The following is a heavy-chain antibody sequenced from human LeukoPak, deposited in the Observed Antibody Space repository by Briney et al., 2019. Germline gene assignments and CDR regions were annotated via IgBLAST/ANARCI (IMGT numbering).Heavy chain of an antibody. CDR3: ARDRWGYSYGGD. J-gene: IGHJ4*02. V-gene: IGHV3-7*01. CDR1: GFTFSRYW. D-gene: IGHD5-12*01. Sequence: GGSLKLSCAASGFTFSRYWMSWVRQAPGKGLEWVANIKEDGRQKYYVDSVKGRFTISRDNAKNSLYLQMNSLRAEDTAVYYCARDRWGYSYGGDWGQGTQVTVSS. CDR2: IKEDGRQK.